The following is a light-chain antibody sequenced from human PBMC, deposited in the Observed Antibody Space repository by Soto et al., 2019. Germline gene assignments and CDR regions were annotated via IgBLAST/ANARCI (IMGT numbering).Light chain of an antibody. Sequence: DIQVTQSPSTLSASVGDRITISCRTSQSVGNSLAWYQQKPGRAPKLLIYDASKLETGVSSRFSGSGSGTKFTLTISSQLPDDFVAYYCQQYNYNSRTFGGGTKVDI. CDR2: DAS. CDR3: QQYNYNSRT. J-gene: IGKJ4*01. V-gene: IGKV1-5*03. CDR1: QSVGNS.